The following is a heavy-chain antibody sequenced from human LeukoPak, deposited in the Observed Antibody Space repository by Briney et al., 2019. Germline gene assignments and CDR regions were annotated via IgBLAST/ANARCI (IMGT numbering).Heavy chain of an antibody. Sequence: ASVKVSCKASGYTFTSYDINWVRQATGQGLEWMGWMNPNSGNTGYAQKFQGRVTMTTDTSTSTAYMELRSPRSDDTAVYYCARDRYSSGLYYYYYYGMDVWGQGTTVTVSS. V-gene: IGHV1-8*01. J-gene: IGHJ6*02. CDR2: MNPNSGNT. D-gene: IGHD6-19*01. CDR3: ARDRYSSGLYYYYYYGMDV. CDR1: GYTFTSYD.